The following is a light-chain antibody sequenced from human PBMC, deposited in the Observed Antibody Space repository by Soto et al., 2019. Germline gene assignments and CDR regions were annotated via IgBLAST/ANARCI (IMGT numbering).Light chain of an antibody. CDR2: AAS. V-gene: IGKV1-12*01. Sequence: EIQMTQSPSSVSASVGERVTITCRASQGISSWLAWYQQKQRKAPKLLIYAASSWQSGVPSRFSGSGSETDFTLTLNSLQPEDFATYYCQQANSFPLTFGQGTKVEIK. CDR1: QGISSW. J-gene: IGKJ1*01. CDR3: QQANSFPLT.